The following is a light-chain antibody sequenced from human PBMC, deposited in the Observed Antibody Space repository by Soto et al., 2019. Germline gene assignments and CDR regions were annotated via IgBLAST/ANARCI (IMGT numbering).Light chain of an antibody. J-gene: IGLJ2*01. V-gene: IGLV2-14*01. CDR2: EVN. CDR1: SSDVGGYKY. CDR3: SSYTSTTTVI. Sequence: QSVLTQPASVSGSPGQSITISCTGTSSDVGGYKYVSWYQQHPDKAPKLMIYEVNNRPSGVSNRFSGSKSGNTASLTISGLQAEDEADYYCSSYTSTTTVIFGGGTQLTVL.